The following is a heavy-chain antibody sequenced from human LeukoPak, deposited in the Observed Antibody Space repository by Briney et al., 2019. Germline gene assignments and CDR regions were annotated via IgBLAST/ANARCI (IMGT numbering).Heavy chain of an antibody. CDR1: GGSFSGYY. D-gene: IGHD3-22*01. CDR2: IKQDGSEK. CDR3: ARGNDYYDSSGYYY. Sequence: ETLSLTCAVYGGSFSGYYWSWIRQPPGKGLEWVANIKQDGSEKYYVDSVKGRFTISRDNARNSLYLQMNSLRAEDTAVYYCARGNDYYDSSGYYYWGQGTLVTVSS. J-gene: IGHJ4*02. V-gene: IGHV3-7*01.